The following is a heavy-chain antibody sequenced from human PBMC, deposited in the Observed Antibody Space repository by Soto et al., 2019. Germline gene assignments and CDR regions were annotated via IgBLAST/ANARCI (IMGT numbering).Heavy chain of an antibody. CDR3: AREGAAAGTYYYYYGMDV. V-gene: IGHV1-69*06. Sequence: GASVKVSCKASGYTFTGYYMHCVRQAPGQGLEWMGWIIPIFGTANYAQKFQGRVTITADKSTSTAYMELSSLRSEDTAVYYCAREGAAAGTYYYYYGMDVWGQGTTVTVS. J-gene: IGHJ6*02. CDR1: GYTFTGYY. D-gene: IGHD6-13*01. CDR2: IIPIFGTA.